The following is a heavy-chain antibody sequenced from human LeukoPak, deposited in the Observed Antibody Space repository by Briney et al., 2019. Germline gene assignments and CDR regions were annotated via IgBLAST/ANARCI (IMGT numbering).Heavy chain of an antibody. CDR1: GYTFTTSW. CDR3: AILNHPDGRVY. D-gene: IGHD5-24*01. CDR2: IYAGSSDT. J-gene: IGHJ4*02. V-gene: IGHV5-51*01. Sequence: PGESLKISCQCFGYTFTTSWIGWVRQLPGKGLEWMAIIYAGSSDTKYSPSFQGQVSISTDRSISTAYLQWSSLQASDTAIYFCAILNHPDGRVYWGQGTLVTVSS.